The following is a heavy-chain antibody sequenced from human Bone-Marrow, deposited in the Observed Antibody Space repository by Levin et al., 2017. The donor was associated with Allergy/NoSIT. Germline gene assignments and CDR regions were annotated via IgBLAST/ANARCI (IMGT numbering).Heavy chain of an antibody. CDR3: ARAVGNYDNIGYYFDL. CDR1: GFTFNPYG. Sequence: GGSLRLSCAASGFTFNPYGMHWVRQAPGKGLDWVAVISFDGNDKYYAESVKGRFTISRDNSKNMMYMEMNSLRPEDTAVYYCARAVGNYDNIGYYFDLWGRGTPVIVSS. CDR2: ISFDGNDK. V-gene: IGHV3-30*03. D-gene: IGHD3-16*01. J-gene: IGHJ2*01.